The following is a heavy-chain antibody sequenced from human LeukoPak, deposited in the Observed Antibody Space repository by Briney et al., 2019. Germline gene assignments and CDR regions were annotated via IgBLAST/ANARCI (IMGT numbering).Heavy chain of an antibody. CDR2: IYYSGST. CDR1: GGSISSYY. V-gene: IGHV4-59*01. Sequence: SETLSLTCTVSGGSISSYYWSWLRQPPGKGLEWIGYIYYSGSTNYNPSLKSRVTISVDTSKNQFSLKLSSVTAADTAVYYCARGGYSYGYGGMDVWGQGTTVTVSS. J-gene: IGHJ6*02. CDR3: ARGGYSYGYGGMDV. D-gene: IGHD5-18*01.